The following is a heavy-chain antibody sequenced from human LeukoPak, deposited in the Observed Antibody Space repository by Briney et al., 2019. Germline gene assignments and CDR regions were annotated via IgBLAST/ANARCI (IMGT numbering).Heavy chain of an antibody. CDR2: INHSGST. V-gene: IGHV4-34*01. D-gene: IGHD3-3*01. CDR3: ARSARGDFWSGYYRIFDY. J-gene: IGHJ4*02. CDR1: GGSFSGYY. Sequence: PSETLSLTCAVYGGSFSGYYWSWIRQPPGKGLEWIGEINHSGSTNYNPSLKSRVTISVDTSKNQFSLKQSSVTAADTAVYYCARSARGDFWSGYYRIFDYWGQGTLVTVSS.